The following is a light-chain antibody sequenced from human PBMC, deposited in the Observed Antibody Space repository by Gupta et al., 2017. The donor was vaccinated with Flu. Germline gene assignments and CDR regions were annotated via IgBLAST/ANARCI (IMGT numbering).Light chain of an antibody. V-gene: IGKV3-11*01. CDR3: QQRSNWPIT. CDR1: QSVSSY. J-gene: IGKJ4*01. CDR2: DAS. Sequence: EIVLTQSPATLSLSPGERATLSCRASQSVSSYLAWYQQKPGQAPRLFIYDASNRAAGIPARFSGSGSGTXFTLTIXSREPEDFAIYFCQQRSNWPITFGXGTKVEI.